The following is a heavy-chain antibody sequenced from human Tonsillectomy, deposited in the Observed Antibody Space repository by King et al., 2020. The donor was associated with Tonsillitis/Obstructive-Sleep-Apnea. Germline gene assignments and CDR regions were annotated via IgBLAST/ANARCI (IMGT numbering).Heavy chain of an antibody. D-gene: IGHD6-13*01. V-gene: IGHV1-46*01. CDR1: GYTFTSYY. Sequence: VQLVQSGAEVKKPGASVKVSCKASGYTFTSYYMHWVRQAPGQGLEWMGMINPSGGSTSHAQKFQGRVTMTRDTSKSTFYMELSSLRSEDTAVYYCAREGTAAAGNYFDYWGQGTLVTVSS. CDR3: AREGTAAAGNYFDY. CDR2: INPSGGST. J-gene: IGHJ4*02.